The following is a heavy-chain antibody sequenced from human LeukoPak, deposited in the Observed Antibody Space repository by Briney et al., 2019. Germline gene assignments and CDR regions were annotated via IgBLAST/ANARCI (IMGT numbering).Heavy chain of an antibody. Sequence: SETLSLTCAVYGGSFSGFYWSWIRQPPGKGLEWIGDINHSGGTYYNPSLKSRVTISVDTSKNQFSLKLSSVTAADTAVYYCARDRELGYCSGGSCYHNFDYWGQGTLVTVSS. D-gene: IGHD2-15*01. CDR1: GGSFSGFY. CDR2: INHSGGT. V-gene: IGHV4-34*01. J-gene: IGHJ4*02. CDR3: ARDRELGYCSGGSCYHNFDY.